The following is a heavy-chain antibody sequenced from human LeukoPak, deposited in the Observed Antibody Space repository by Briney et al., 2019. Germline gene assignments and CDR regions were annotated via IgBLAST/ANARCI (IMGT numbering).Heavy chain of an antibody. J-gene: IGHJ3*02. CDR2: ISGSGGST. Sequence: GGTLRLSCAASGFTFSSYGMSWVRQAPGKGLEWVSAISGSGGSTYYADSVKGRFTISRDNSKNTLYLQMNSLRAEDTAVYYCARELREHGVFDIWGQGTMVTVSS. CDR1: GFTFSSYG. V-gene: IGHV3-23*01. CDR3: ARELREHGVFDI. D-gene: IGHD1-26*01.